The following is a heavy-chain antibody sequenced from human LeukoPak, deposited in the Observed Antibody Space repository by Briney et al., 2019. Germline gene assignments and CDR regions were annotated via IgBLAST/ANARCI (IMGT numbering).Heavy chain of an antibody. CDR3: AKRLAAET. V-gene: IGHV3-30*02. D-gene: IGHD3-22*01. CDR2: IWYDGSNK. Sequence: GGSLRLSCAASGFTFRSYAMTWVRQAPGKGLEWVAVIWYDGSNKYYADSVKGRFTISRDNSKNTLYLQMNSLRAEDTAVYYCAKRLAAETWGQGTLVTVSS. J-gene: IGHJ5*02. CDR1: GFTFRSYA.